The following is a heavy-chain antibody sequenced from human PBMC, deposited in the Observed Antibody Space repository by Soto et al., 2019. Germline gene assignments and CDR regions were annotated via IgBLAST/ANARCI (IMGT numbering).Heavy chain of an antibody. D-gene: IGHD3-10*01. CDR3: ARGREVYYGSGGGFDY. CDR1: GGSISSGDYY. Sequence: SETLSLTCTVSGGSISSGDYYWSWIRQPPGKGLEWIGYIYYSGSTYYNPSLKSRVTISVDTSKNQFSLKLSTVTAADTAVYYCARGREVYYGSGGGFDYWGQGTLVTVSS. J-gene: IGHJ4*02. V-gene: IGHV4-30-4*01. CDR2: IYYSGST.